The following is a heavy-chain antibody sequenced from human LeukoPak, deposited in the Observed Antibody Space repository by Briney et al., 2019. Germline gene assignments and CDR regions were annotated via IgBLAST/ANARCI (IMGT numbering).Heavy chain of an antibody. Sequence: ASVKVSCKASGYTFTGYYMHWVRQAPGQGLEWMGWINPNSGGTNYAQKFQGWVTMTRDTSISTAYMELSRLRSDDTAVYYCARTTIFGVVIPNWFDPWGQGTLVTVSS. CDR1: GYTFTGYY. D-gene: IGHD3-3*01. CDR2: INPNSGGT. V-gene: IGHV1-2*04. CDR3: ARTTIFGVVIPNWFDP. J-gene: IGHJ5*02.